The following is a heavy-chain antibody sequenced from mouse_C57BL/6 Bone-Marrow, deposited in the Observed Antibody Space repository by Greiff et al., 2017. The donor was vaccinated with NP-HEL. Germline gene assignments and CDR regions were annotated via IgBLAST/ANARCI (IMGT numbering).Heavy chain of an antibody. CDR2: IYPGSGNT. J-gene: IGHJ3*01. V-gene: IGHV1-76*01. CDR1: GYTFTDYY. Sequence: VQLQQSGAELVRPGASVKLSCKASGYTFTDYYINWVKQRPGQGLEWIARIYPGSGNTYYNEKFKGKATLTAEKSSSTAYMQLSSLTSEDSAVYFCARLLRWGFAYWGQGTLVTVSA. D-gene: IGHD1-1*01. CDR3: ARLLRWGFAY.